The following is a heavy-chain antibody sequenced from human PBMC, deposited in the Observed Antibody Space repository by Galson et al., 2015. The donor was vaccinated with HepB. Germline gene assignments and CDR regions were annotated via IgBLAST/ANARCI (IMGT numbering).Heavy chain of an antibody. J-gene: IGHJ3*02. CDR1: GFSFDDYT. CDR2: FSWDGNT. D-gene: IGHD4-17*01. CDR3: AKDIGYGDYEDAFDI. V-gene: IGHV3-43*01. Sequence: SLRLACAASGFSFDDYTMHWVRQAPGEGLECVSLFSWDGNTYYADSVKGRFTISRDNSKTSLYLQMSSLRTEDTALYYCAKDIGYGDYEDAFDIWGQGTMVTVSS.